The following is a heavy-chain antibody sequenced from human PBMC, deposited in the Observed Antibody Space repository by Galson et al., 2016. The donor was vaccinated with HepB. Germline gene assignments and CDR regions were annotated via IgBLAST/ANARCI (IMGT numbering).Heavy chain of an antibody. CDR1: GGSISSNNW. V-gene: IGHV4-4*02. CDR2: LSQSGRT. CDR3: AETAWGYAGGCSTFGV. D-gene: IGHD2-15*01. J-gene: IGHJ3*01. Sequence: SETLSLTCAVSGGSISSNNWWSWLRQSSDKGLEWIGELSQSGRTNYNPSLKSRVTMSVDKSKNQFSLNLTSVTAADTAVYFCAETAWGYAGGCSTFGVWGQGILVTISS.